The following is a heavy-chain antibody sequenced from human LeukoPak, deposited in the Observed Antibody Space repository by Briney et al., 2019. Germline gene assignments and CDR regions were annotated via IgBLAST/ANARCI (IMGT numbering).Heavy chain of an antibody. J-gene: IGHJ4*02. D-gene: IGHD1-26*01. V-gene: IGHV4-4*07. CDR2: IYSNEIT. Sequence: PSETLSLTCTVSGGSISGSYWTWVRQPAGKGLEWIGRIYSNEITNYNPSLKSRVTMSVDTSKNQFSLKLTSVTAADTAVYYCPTGSGAATNEALDYWGQGTLVTVSS. CDR3: PTGSGAATNEALDY. CDR1: GGSISGSY.